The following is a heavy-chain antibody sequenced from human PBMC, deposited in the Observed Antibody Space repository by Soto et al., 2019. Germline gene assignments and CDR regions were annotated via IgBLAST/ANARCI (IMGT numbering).Heavy chain of an antibody. Sequence: SETLSLTCTVSGGSIYRSGYYWGWMRQPPGRGMEWIGNINYNGVTYTNPSLKSRVTTSRDTSKNQFSLKFTSVTAADTALYYCGKVLVGATGHTDSDSWGPGTLVTVSS. CDR3: GKVLVGATGHTDSDS. D-gene: IGHD2-15*01. J-gene: IGHJ4*02. V-gene: IGHV4-39*01. CDR1: GGSIYRSGYY. CDR2: INYNGVT.